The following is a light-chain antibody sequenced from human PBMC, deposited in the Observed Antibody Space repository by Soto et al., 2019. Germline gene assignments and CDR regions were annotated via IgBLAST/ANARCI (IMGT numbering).Light chain of an antibody. Sequence: QSVLTQPPSASETPGQRVTISCSGSSSNIGINTVDWFQQLPGTAPKLLIYNNNQRPSGVPDRFSGSKSGTSASLAISGLQSEDESAYYCAAWDDRLNGYVFGTGTKVTVL. CDR3: AAWDDRLNGYV. J-gene: IGLJ1*01. CDR2: NNN. V-gene: IGLV1-44*01. CDR1: SSNIGINT.